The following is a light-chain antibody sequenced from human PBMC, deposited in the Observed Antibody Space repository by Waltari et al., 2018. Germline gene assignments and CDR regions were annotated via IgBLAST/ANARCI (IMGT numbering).Light chain of an antibody. CDR2: AAS. CDR1: QSISTY. J-gene: IGKJ5*01. V-gene: IGKV1-39*01. Sequence: QMTQSPSSLSASVGDRVTIACRASQSISTYLNWYRHKTGKAPELLIFAASSLQSGVPSRFSGSGSGTDFTLTISSLQAEDFATYYCQQSYTPPPTFGQGTRLDIK. CDR3: QQSYTPPPT.